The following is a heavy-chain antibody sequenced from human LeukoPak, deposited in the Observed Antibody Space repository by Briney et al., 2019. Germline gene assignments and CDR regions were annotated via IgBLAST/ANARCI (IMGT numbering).Heavy chain of an antibody. CDR2: MNPNSGNT. Sequence: GASVKVSCKXSGYTFTSYDINWVRQATGQGLEWMGWMNPNSGNTGYAQKFQGRVTMTRNTSISTAYMELSSLRSEDTAVYYCASANGYSGYDPLPYFDYWGQGTLVTVSS. CDR1: GYTFTSYD. J-gene: IGHJ4*02. D-gene: IGHD5-12*01. CDR3: ASANGYSGYDPLPYFDY. V-gene: IGHV1-8*01.